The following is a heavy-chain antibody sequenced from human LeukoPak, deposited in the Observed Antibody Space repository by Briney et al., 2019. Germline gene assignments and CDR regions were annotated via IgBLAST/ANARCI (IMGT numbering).Heavy chain of an antibody. CDR3: ATGRDPYKTGH. V-gene: IGHV4-59*01. CDR2: ICDNGHT. Sequence: PSETLSLTCTVSGGSISNYYWSWIRQPPGKGLEWIGVICDNGHTDYNPSLQSRVTISVDTSKRQFSLKLSSLAAADTAVYYCATGRDPYKTGHWGQGTLVTVSS. J-gene: IGHJ4*02. D-gene: IGHD3-10*01. CDR1: GGSISNYY.